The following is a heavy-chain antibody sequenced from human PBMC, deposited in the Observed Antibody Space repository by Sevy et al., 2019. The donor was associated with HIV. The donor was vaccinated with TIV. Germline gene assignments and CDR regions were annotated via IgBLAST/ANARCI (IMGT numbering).Heavy chain of an antibody. D-gene: IGHD2-2*01. J-gene: IGHJ5*02. CDR1: GFTFSSYW. Sequence: GGSLRLSCAASGFTFSSYWMHWVRQAPGKGLVWDSRINSDGSSTSYADSVKGRFTISRDNAKNTLYLQMNSLRAEDTAVYYCARDSVVVPAAENWFDPWGQGTLVTVSS. CDR2: INSDGSST. CDR3: ARDSVVVPAAENWFDP. V-gene: IGHV3-74*01.